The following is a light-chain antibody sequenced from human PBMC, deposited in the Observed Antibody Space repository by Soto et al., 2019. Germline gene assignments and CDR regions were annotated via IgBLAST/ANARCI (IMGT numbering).Light chain of an antibody. CDR3: QQVNNYPLT. CDR1: QGISTF. J-gene: IGKJ4*01. Sequence: DIQFTQSPSFLSASVVDIFTITCRASQGISTFLAWYQQHPGTAPKRLIYDASNLQSGVPSRFSGSGSGTEFTLTISSLQPEDFATYYCQQVNNYPLTFGGGTKVDIK. V-gene: IGKV1-9*01. CDR2: DAS.